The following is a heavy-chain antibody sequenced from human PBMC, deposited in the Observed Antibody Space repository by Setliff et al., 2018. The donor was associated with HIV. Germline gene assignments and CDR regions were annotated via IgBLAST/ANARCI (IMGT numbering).Heavy chain of an antibody. D-gene: IGHD6-19*01. CDR2: IHYSGST. J-gene: IGHJ4*02. Sequence: SEPLSLTCTVSGGSISSSGSYWGWIRQPPGKGLEWIGTIHYSGSTYYNSSLKSRVTISVDTSKNQISLKLSSGIAADTAVYYCARHVMGAGYYFDYWGQGTLVTVSS. CDR1: GGSISSSGSY. V-gene: IGHV4-39*01. CDR3: ARHVMGAGYYFDY.